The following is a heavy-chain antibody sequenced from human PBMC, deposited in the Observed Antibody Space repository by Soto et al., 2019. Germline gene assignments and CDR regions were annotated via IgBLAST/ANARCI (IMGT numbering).Heavy chain of an antibody. D-gene: IGHD4-17*01. Sequence: EVQLVESGGGLVQPGGSLRLSCAASGFTVSSNYMSWVRQAPGKGLEWVSVIYSGGSTYYADSVKGRFTISRDNSKNTLYLQMNSLRAEDTAVYYCARDRVYGDYYYYMDVWGKGTTVTVSS. CDR3: ARDRVYGDYYYYMDV. V-gene: IGHV3-66*01. J-gene: IGHJ6*03. CDR2: IYSGGST. CDR1: GFTVSSNY.